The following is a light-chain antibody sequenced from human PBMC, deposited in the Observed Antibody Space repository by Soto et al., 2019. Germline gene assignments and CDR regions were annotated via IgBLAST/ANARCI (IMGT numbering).Light chain of an antibody. CDR3: QSYDSTLSGLYV. Sequence: QSALTQPPSVSGAPGQRVTIACTGSSSDIGAGYDVHWYRQPPGTAPKLLIYGNNKRPSGVPDRFSGSKSGTSASLAITGLQTEDEADYFCQSYDSTLSGLYVFGTGTKVTVL. CDR1: SSDIGAGYD. CDR2: GNN. V-gene: IGLV1-40*01. J-gene: IGLJ1*01.